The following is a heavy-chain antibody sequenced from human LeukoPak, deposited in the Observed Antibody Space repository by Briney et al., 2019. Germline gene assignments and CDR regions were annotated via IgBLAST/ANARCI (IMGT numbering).Heavy chain of an antibody. Sequence: PSETLSLTCAVYGGSFSGYYWSWIRQPPGKGLEWIGEINHSGSTNYNPSLKSRVTISVDTSKNQFSLKLSSVTAADTAVYYCARRGWYSDYWGQGTLVTVSS. CDR3: ARRGWYSDY. CDR2: INHSGST. J-gene: IGHJ4*02. CDR1: GGSFSGYY. V-gene: IGHV4-34*01. D-gene: IGHD6-19*01.